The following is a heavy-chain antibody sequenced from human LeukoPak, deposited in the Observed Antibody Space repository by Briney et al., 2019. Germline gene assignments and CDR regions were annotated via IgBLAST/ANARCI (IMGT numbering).Heavy chain of an antibody. V-gene: IGHV1-2*02. J-gene: IGHJ4*02. Sequence: ASVKVSCKASGYTFTGSYMHWVRQAPGQGLEWMGWINPNSGGTDYAQKFQGRVTMTRDTSISTAYMDLSRLRSDDTAVYYCARETGVVVIGGIDYWGQGTVVTVSS. D-gene: IGHD3-22*01. CDR2: INPNSGGT. CDR1: GYTFTGSY. CDR3: ARETGVVVIGGIDY.